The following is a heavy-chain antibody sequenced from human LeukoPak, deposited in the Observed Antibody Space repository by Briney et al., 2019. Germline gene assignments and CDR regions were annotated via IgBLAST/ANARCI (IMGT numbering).Heavy chain of an antibody. CDR1: GGSISSGGYS. CDR3: ATAGGTMVRGVFINDALDI. V-gene: IGHV4-30-2*01. D-gene: IGHD3-10*01. Sequence: PSETLSLTCAVSGGSISSGGYSWSWIRQPPGKGLEWIGYIYQSGSTYYNPSLKSRVTISVDRSKNQFSLRLSSVTAADTAVYYCATAGGTMVRGVFINDALDIWGQGTMVTVSS. J-gene: IGHJ3*02. CDR2: IYQSGST.